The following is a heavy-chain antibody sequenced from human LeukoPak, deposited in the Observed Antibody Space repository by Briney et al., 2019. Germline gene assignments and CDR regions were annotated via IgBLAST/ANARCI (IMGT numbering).Heavy chain of an antibody. D-gene: IGHD3-10*01. V-gene: IGHV4-39*07. CDR1: GGSISSSSYY. J-gene: IGHJ5*02. CDR3: ARDTDSGDGWFDP. CDR2: IYYSGST. Sequence: SETLSLTCTVSGGSISSSSYYWGWIRQPPGKGLEWIGSIYYSGSTYCNPSLKSRVTISVDTSKNQFSLKLSSVTAADTAVYYCARDTDSGDGWFDPWGQGTLVTVSS.